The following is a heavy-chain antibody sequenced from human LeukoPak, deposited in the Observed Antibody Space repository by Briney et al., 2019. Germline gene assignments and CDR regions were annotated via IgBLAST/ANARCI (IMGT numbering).Heavy chain of an antibody. J-gene: IGHJ4*02. CDR3: ARDRDVLLWFGESVL. V-gene: IGHV3-48*01. CDR1: GFTFSSCS. Sequence: GGSLRLSCAASGFTFSSCSMNWVRQAPGKGLEWVSYMSSTSSTIYYADSVKGRFTISRDNAKNSLYLQMNSLRAEDTAVYYCARDRDVLLWFGESVLWGQGTLVTVSS. CDR2: MSSTSSTI. D-gene: IGHD3-10*01.